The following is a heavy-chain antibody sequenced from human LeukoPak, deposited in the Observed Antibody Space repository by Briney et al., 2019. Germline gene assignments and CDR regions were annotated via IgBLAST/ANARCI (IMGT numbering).Heavy chain of an antibody. V-gene: IGHV3-15*01. D-gene: IGHD6-13*01. CDR1: GFTFSNAW. CDR3: TRQQLVFDC. Sequence: GGSLRLSCAASGFTFSNAWLSWVRQAPGKGLEWVGHIKSISDGGTTDYAAPVRGRFTISRDDSKNTLYLQMSSLKTEDTAVYYCTRQQLVFDCWGQGTLVTVSS. CDR2: IKSISDGGTT. J-gene: IGHJ4*02.